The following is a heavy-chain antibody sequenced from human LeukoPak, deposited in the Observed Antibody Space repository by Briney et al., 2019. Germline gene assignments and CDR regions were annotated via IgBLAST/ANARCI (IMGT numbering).Heavy chain of an antibody. J-gene: IGHJ4*02. CDR3: ARTKGDFPPFL. CDR2: VYYSGTT. Sequence: TLSHTCTVSGGSMTSGGYYWSWIRQLPGKGLEWIGFVYYSGTTHYNPSLKSRLSTSVDTSKNQFSLKLNSVTAADTAVYFCARTKGDFPPFLWGQGTLVTVSS. CDR1: GGSMTSGGYY. D-gene: IGHD2-21*02. V-gene: IGHV4-31*03.